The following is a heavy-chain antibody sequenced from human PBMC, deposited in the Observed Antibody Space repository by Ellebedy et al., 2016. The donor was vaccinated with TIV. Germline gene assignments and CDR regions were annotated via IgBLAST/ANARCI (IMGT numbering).Heavy chain of an antibody. J-gene: IGHJ5*02. CDR3: ARDASGSYYAGFVWFDP. V-gene: IGHV3-21*01. D-gene: IGHD3-10*01. CDR2: ISPGSTYI. CDR1: GFTFKSYT. Sequence: GGSLRLSXAASGFTFKSYTMNWVRQAPGKGLEWVSSISPGSTYIYYADSVKGRFTISRDNAKNSVYLQMNSLRAEYTAVYYCARDASGSYYAGFVWFDPWGQGTLVTVSS.